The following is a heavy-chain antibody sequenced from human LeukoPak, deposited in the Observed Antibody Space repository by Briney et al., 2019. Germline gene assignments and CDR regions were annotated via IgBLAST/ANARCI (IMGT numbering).Heavy chain of an antibody. CDR1: GGSISSSSYY. CDR3: ARDYDVLTAYPPTQLFDP. J-gene: IGHJ5*02. Sequence: SETLSLTCTVSGGSISSSSYYWGWLRQPAGRGLEWIGRIYTSGSTNYNPSLKSRVTMSVDTSKNQSSLKLNSVTAADTAVYYCARDYDVLTAYPPTQLFDPWGQGTLVTVSS. V-gene: IGHV4-61*02. CDR2: IYTSGST. D-gene: IGHD3-9*01.